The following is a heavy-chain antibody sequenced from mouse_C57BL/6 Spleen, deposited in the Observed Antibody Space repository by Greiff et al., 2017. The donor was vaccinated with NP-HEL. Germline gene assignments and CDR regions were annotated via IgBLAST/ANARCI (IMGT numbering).Heavy chain of an antibody. D-gene: IGHD2-4*01. J-gene: IGHJ4*01. CDR3: ALYYDYEDY. CDR2: IDPSDSYT. CDR1: GYTFTSYW. Sequence: QVQLKQPGAELVMPGASVKLSCKASGYTFTSYWMHWVKQRPGQGLEWIGEIDPSDSYTNYNQKFKGKSTLTVDKSSSTAYMQLSSLTSEDSAVYYCALYYDYEDYWGQGTSVTVSS. V-gene: IGHV1-69*01.